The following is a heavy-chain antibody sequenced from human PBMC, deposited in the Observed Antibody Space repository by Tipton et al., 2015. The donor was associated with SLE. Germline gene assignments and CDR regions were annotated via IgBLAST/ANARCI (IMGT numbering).Heavy chain of an antibody. CDR3: ASSTSCYTYRYFDL. J-gene: IGHJ2*01. CDR2: INHSGST. CDR1: GGSFSGYY. V-gene: IGHV4-34*01. D-gene: IGHD2-2*01. Sequence: TLSLTCAVYGGSFSGYYWSWIRQPPGKGLEWIGEINHSGSTNYNPSLKSRVTISVDTSKNQFSLKLSSVTAADTAVYYCASSTSCYTYRYFDLWGRGTLVTVSS.